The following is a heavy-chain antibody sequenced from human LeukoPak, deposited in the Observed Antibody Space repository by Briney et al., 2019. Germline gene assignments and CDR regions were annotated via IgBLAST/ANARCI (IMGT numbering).Heavy chain of an antibody. Sequence: PGGSLRLSCAASGFTFSTYWMYWVRQAPGRGPVWVSGINTDGRTTSYADSVKGRFTISRDNAKNTLYLQMNSLRAEDTAVDYCVRESGSYRPIDFWGQGTLVMVSS. J-gene: IGHJ4*02. CDR1: GFTFSTYW. V-gene: IGHV3-74*01. D-gene: IGHD3-16*02. CDR2: INTDGRTT. CDR3: VRESGSYRPIDF.